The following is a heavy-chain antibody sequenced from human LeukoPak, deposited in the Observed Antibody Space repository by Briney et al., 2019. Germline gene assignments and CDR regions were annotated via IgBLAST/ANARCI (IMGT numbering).Heavy chain of an antibody. V-gene: IGHV4-34*01. Sequence: PGGSLRLSCAASGFTFSTYWMSWIRQPPGKGLEWIGEINHSGSTNYNPSLKSRVTISVDTSKNQFSLKLSSVTAADTAVYYCARGPRVYYDFWSGYYNWFDPWGQGTLVTVSS. J-gene: IGHJ5*02. CDR2: INHSGST. CDR1: GFTFSTYW. CDR3: ARGPRVYYDFWSGYYNWFDP. D-gene: IGHD3-3*01.